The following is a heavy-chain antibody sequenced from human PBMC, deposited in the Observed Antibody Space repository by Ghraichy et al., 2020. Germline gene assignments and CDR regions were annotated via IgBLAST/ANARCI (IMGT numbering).Heavy chain of an antibody. CDR1: GYTFTGYY. V-gene: IGHV1-2*04. CDR3: ARDMYSSSWFYYYGMDV. D-gene: IGHD6-13*01. CDR2: INPNSGGT. Sequence: ASVKVSCKASGYTFTGYYMHWVRQAPGQGLEWMGWINPNSGGTNYAQKFQGWVTMTRDTSISTAYMELSRLKSDDTAVYYCARDMYSSSWFYYYGMDVWGQGTTVTVSS. J-gene: IGHJ6*02.